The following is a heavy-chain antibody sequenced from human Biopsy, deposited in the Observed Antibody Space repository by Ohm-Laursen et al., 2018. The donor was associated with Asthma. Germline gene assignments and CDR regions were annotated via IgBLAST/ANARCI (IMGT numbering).Heavy chain of an antibody. J-gene: IGHJ1*01. CDR1: GFTFSSYG. D-gene: IGHD3-3*02. CDR2: IWYDGSNK. V-gene: IGHV3-33*01. Sequence: SLRLSCAASGFTFSSYGMHWVRQAPGKGLEWVAVIWYDGSNKYYADSVKGRFTISRDNAKNSLYLQMNSLRAEDTAVYYCARTFHFWSPYHAEHYQLWGQGTLVTVSS. CDR3: ARTFHFWSPYHAEHYQL.